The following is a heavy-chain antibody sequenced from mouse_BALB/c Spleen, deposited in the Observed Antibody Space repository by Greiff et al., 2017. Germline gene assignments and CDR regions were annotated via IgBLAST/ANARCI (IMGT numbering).Heavy chain of an antibody. CDR3: TRDYYEELYWYFDV. J-gene: IGHJ1*01. CDR1: GFTFSSYT. CDR2: ISSGGSYT. V-gene: IGHV5-6-4*01. Sequence: EVKLVESGGGLVKPGGSLKLSCAASGFTFSSYTMSWVRQTPEKRLEWVATISSGGSYTYYPDSVKGRFTISRDNAKNTLYLQMSSLKSEDTAMYYRTRDYYEELYWYFDVWGAGTTVTVSS. D-gene: IGHD1-1*01.